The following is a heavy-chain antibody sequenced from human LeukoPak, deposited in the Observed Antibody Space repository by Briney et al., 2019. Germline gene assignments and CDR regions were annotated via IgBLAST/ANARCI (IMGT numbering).Heavy chain of an antibody. CDR3: AKVSSSYYYGMDV. J-gene: IGHJ6*02. CDR1: GFTFSSYG. CDR2: ISYDGSNK. V-gene: IGHV3-30*18. Sequence: PGRSLRLSCAASGFTFSSYGMHWVRQAPGKGLEWVAVISYDGSNKYYADSVKGRFTISRDNSKNTLYLQMNSLRAEDTAVYYCAKVSSSYYYGMDVWGQGTTVTVSS. D-gene: IGHD6-6*01.